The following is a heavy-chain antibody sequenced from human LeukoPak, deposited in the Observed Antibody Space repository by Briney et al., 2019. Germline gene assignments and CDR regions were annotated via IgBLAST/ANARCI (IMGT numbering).Heavy chain of an antibody. Sequence: GGSLRLSCAASEFTFSRFWMSWVRQAPGRGLEWVANINQNGGERNYLDSVKGRFTISRDNAKSSLYLQMNSLRAEDTAVYYCATEVGTPDIWSASEIWGQGTMVTVSS. J-gene: IGHJ3*02. V-gene: IGHV3-7*01. D-gene: IGHD2-15*01. CDR2: INQNGGER. CDR1: EFTFSRFW. CDR3: ATEVGTPDIWSASEI.